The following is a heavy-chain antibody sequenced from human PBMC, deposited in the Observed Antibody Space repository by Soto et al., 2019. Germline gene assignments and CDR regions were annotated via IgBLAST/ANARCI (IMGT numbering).Heavy chain of an antibody. J-gene: IGHJ4*02. CDR2: MNPNSGNT. D-gene: IGHD3-16*01. Sequence: ASVKVSCKASGYTFTSYDINWVRQATGQGLEWMGWMNPNSGNTGYAQKFQGRVTMTRNTSISTAYMELSSLRSEDTAVYYCARIVWKSRSIDYRAQGAPVTVSS. V-gene: IGHV1-8*01. CDR3: ARIVWKSRSIDY. CDR1: GYTFTSYD.